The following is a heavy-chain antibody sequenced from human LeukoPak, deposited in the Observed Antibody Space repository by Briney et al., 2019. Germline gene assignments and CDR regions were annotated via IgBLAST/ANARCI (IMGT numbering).Heavy chain of an antibody. CDR1: GGSISSGSYY. D-gene: IGHD2-2*01. CDR2: IYTSGST. V-gene: IGHV4-61*02. CDR3: ARDRYCSSTSCPPDYYYYMDV. J-gene: IGHJ6*03. Sequence: SQTLSLTCTVSGGSISSGSYYWSWIRQPAGTGLEWIGRIYTSGSTNYNPSLKSRVTMSVDTSKNQFSLKLSSVTAADTAVYYCARDRYCSSTSCPPDYYYYMDVWGKGTTVTVSS.